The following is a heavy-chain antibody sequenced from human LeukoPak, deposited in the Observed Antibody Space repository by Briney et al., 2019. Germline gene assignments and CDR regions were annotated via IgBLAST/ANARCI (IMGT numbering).Heavy chain of an antibody. Sequence: SETLSLTCTVSGGSISTSYWSWIRQPAGKGLEWIGRIHTSGTTNYNPSLRSRVTMSVDTSKNQFSLKLSSVTAADTAVYYCARVGTYGSGSYLSWLDYWGQGTLVTVSS. CDR2: IHTSGTT. J-gene: IGHJ4*02. D-gene: IGHD3-10*01. CDR3: ARVGTYGSGSYLSWLDY. CDR1: GGSISTSY. V-gene: IGHV4-4*07.